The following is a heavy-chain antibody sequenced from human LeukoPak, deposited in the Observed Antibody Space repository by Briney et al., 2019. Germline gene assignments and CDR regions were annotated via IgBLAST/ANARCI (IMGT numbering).Heavy chain of an antibody. CDR1: GGSISNYY. D-gene: IGHD2-15*01. CDR3: ARGRFELPF. CDR2: IYYSGST. V-gene: IGHV4-59*01. J-gene: IGHJ4*02. Sequence: PSETLSLTCTVSGGSISNYYWSWLRQPPGKGLESIGYIYYSGSTNYNPSLKTRVTISVDMSKNQFSLELNSVTAADTAVYYCARGRFELPFWGEGTLVTVSS.